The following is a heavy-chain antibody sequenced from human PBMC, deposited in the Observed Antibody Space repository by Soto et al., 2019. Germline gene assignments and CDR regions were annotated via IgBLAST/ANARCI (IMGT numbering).Heavy chain of an antibody. CDR2: INPSGGST. CDR3: ARGGPYYDYIWGSLTADY. CDR1: GYTFTSYY. D-gene: IGHD3-16*01. J-gene: IGHJ4*02. V-gene: IGHV1-46*03. Sequence: KASGYTFTSYYMHWVRQAPGQGLEWMGIINPSGGSTSYAQKFQGRVTMTRDTSTSTVYMELSSLRSEDTAVYYCARGGPYYDYIWGSLTADYWGQGTLVTVSS.